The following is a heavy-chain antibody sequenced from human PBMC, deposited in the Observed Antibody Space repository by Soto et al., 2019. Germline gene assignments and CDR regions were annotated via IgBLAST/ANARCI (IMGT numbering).Heavy chain of an antibody. D-gene: IGHD5-12*01. J-gene: IGHJ4*02. V-gene: IGHV4-31*03. CDR1: GGSISSGDYY. CDR3: ARDRYSGYQFDY. CDR2: IYYSGNT. Sequence: QVQLRESGPGLVKPSQTLSLTCNVSGGSISSGDYYWSWIRQHPGKGLEWIGYIYYSGNTYYNPSLKSRVTISVDTSKNQFSLKLSSVTAADTAIYYCARDRYSGYQFDYWGQGTLVTVSS.